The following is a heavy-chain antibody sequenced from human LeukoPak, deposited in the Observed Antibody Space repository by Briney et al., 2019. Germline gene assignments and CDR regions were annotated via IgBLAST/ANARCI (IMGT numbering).Heavy chain of an antibody. Sequence: GGSLRLSCAASGFTFSSYAMSWVRQAPGQGLEWISAISGSGGSTYYADSVKGRFTISRDNSKNTLYLQMNSLRAEDTVVYYCAKVRVAEEYWGQGTLVTFSS. V-gene: IGHV3-23*01. D-gene: IGHD3-3*01. CDR1: GFTFSSYA. J-gene: IGHJ4*02. CDR3: AKVRVAEEY. CDR2: ISGSGGST.